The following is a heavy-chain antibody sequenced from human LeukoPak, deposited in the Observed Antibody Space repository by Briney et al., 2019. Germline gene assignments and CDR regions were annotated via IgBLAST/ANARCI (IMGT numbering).Heavy chain of an antibody. CDR2: IYSGGST. CDR1: GFTVSSNY. V-gene: IGHV3-53*01. Sequence: GRSLRLSCAASGFTVSSNYMSWVRQAPGKGLEWVSVIYSGGSTYYADSVKGRFTISRDNSKNTLYLQMNSLKTEDTAVYYCTTDQYTGFDYWGQGTLVTVSS. D-gene: IGHD5-12*01. CDR3: TTDQYTGFDY. J-gene: IGHJ4*02.